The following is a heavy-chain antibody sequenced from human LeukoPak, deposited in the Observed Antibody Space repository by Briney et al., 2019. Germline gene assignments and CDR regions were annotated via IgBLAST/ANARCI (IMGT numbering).Heavy chain of an antibody. Sequence: PSETLSLTCTVFGGSFSTNTHYWGWIRQPPGKGLECIGSMYYSGSTYYNPSLKSRVTISIDTSKNQFFLRLSSVTAADTAVYYCARGVDYGGNREYYFDHWGQGTLVTVSS. CDR3: ARGVDYGGNREYYFDH. J-gene: IGHJ4*02. CDR1: GGSFSTNTHY. D-gene: IGHD4-23*01. CDR2: MYYSGST. V-gene: IGHV4-39*07.